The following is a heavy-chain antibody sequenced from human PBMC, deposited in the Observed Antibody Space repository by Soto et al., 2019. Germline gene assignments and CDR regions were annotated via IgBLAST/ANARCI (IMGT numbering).Heavy chain of an antibody. CDR2: ISGSGSNI. V-gene: IGHV3-23*01. Sequence: GGSLRVSCAASGFTFSSYAGSWVRQAPGKGLEWVSAISGSGSNIYYADSVKGRFTISRDNSKNTLYLQVDGLRAEDTAVYYCAKVGSDDFWSGYPFDYWGQGTLVTVPQ. CDR3: AKVGSDDFWSGYPFDY. CDR1: GFTFSSYA. J-gene: IGHJ4*02. D-gene: IGHD3-3*01.